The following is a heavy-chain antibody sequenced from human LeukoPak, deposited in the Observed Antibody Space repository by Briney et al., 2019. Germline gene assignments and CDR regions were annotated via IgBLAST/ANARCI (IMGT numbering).Heavy chain of an antibody. V-gene: IGHV3-30*18. J-gene: IGHJ4*02. D-gene: IGHD1-26*01. CDR1: GFTFSSYG. CDR3: AKEGGGSYYGSYFDY. Sequence: PGGSLRLSCAASGFTFSSYGMHWVRQDPGKGLEWVAVISYDGSNKYYADSVKGRFTISRDNSKNTLYLQMNSLRAEDTAVYYCAKEGGGSYYGSYFDYWGQGTLVTVSS. CDR2: ISYDGSNK.